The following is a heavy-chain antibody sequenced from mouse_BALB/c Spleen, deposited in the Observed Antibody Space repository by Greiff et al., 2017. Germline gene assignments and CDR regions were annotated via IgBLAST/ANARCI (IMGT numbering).Heavy chain of an antibody. CDR3: ARGYDGYYDY. CDR2: ISSGGST. D-gene: IGHD2-3*01. Sequence: EVMLVESGGGLVKPGGSLKLSCAASGFTFSSYAMSWVRQTPEKRLEWVASISSGGSTYYPDSVKGRFTISRDNARNILYLQMSSLRSEDTAMYYCARGYDGYYDYWGQGTTLTVSS. J-gene: IGHJ2*01. V-gene: IGHV5-6-5*01. CDR1: GFTFSSYA.